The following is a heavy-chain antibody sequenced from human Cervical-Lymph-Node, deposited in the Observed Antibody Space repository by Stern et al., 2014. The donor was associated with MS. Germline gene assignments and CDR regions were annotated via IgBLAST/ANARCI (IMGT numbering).Heavy chain of an antibody. D-gene: IGHD2/OR15-2a*01. CDR2: IYYSGTT. V-gene: IGHV4-31*03. CDR3: ARFRTIYDWFDP. Sequence: QLQLQESGPGLVKPSQTLSLTCTVSGDSITSTSYYWSWLRQHPTQGLEWIGYIYYSGTTYYNPSLQSRLSLSVDTSKNQFSLKLNSVTAADTAICYCARFRTIYDWFDPWGQGTLVTVSS. CDR1: GDSITSTSYY. J-gene: IGHJ5*02.